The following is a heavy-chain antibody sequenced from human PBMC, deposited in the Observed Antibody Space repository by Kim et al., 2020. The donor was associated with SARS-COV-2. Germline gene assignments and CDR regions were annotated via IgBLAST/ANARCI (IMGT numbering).Heavy chain of an antibody. J-gene: IGHJ6*02. V-gene: IGHV3-7*03. Sequence: YYMESVKGRFTISRDNAKSSLYLQMNSLRAEDTAVYYCARSWSGSYYGMDVWGQGTTVTVSS. CDR3: ARSWSGSYYGMDV. D-gene: IGHD1-1*01.